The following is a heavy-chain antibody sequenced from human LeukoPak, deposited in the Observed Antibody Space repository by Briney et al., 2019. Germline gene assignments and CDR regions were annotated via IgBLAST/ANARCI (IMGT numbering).Heavy chain of an antibody. D-gene: IGHD3-22*01. V-gene: IGHV4-59*01. Sequence: SETLSLTCAVYGGSFSGYYWSWIRQPPGKGLEWIGYIYYSGSTNYNPSLKSRVTISVDTSKNQFSLKLSSVTAADTAVYYCAREGWLSQYNWFDPWGQGTLVTVSS. CDR2: IYYSGST. CDR3: AREGWLSQYNWFDP. CDR1: GGSFSGYY. J-gene: IGHJ5*02.